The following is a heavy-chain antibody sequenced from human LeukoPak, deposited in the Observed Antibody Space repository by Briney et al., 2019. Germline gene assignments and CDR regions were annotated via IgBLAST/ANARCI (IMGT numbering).Heavy chain of an antibody. CDR2: THYGGNT. CDR3: VRRGDGYPYYFDY. J-gene: IGHJ4*02. V-gene: IGHV4-59*11. D-gene: IGHD5-24*01. Sequence: SETLSLTCTVSGGSISNHYWSWIRQPSGKGLEWIGYTHYGGNTDYNPSLKGRLTTSVDTSKNQFSLKLSSVTAADTAVYYCVRRGDGYPYYFDYWGQGTLVTVSS. CDR1: GGSISNHY.